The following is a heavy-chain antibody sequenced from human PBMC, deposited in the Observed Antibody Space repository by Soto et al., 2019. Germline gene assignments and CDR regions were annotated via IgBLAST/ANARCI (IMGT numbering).Heavy chain of an antibody. D-gene: IGHD6-13*01. V-gene: IGHV1-18*01. CDR3: ARESSSSCHDY. Sequence: QVQLVQSGAEVKKHGASVKVSCQASGYTCTSYGISWGRQPPGQGLEWMGWISAYNGNTNYAQKLQGRVTMTTDTPTSTADMELRRLRSDDTAVYYCARESSSSCHDYWGQGTLVTVSS. J-gene: IGHJ4*02. CDR2: ISAYNGNT. CDR1: GYTCTSYG.